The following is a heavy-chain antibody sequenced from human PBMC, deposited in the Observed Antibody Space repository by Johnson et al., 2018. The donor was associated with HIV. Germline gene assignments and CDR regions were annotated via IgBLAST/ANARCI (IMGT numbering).Heavy chain of an antibody. CDR3: TTGLPGATYDAFDI. Sequence: VQLVESGGDLVQPGGSLRLSCVGSGFTFSTNWMHWVRQAPGKGLVWVSVIYSGGSTYYADSVKGRFTISRDNSKNTLYLQMNSLKTEDTAVYYCTTGLPGATYDAFDIWGQGTMVTVSS. J-gene: IGHJ3*02. CDR2: IYSGGST. D-gene: IGHD5-12*01. CDR1: GFTFSTNW. V-gene: IGHV3-66*01.